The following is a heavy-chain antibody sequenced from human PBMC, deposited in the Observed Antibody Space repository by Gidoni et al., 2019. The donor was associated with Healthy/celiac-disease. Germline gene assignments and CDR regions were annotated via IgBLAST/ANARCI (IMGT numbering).Heavy chain of an antibody. V-gene: IGHV3-15*07. J-gene: IGHJ5*02. Sequence: EVQLVESGGGLVKPGGSLRLSCAASVFTFGNAWMNWVPQAPGKGLEWVGRIKSKTDGGTTDYAAPVKGRFTISRDDSKNTLYLQMNSLKTEDTAVYYCTTRPLYSGSYSWFDPWGQGTLVTVSS. CDR1: VFTFGNAW. CDR2: IKSKTDGGTT. CDR3: TTRPLYSGSYSWFDP. D-gene: IGHD1-26*01.